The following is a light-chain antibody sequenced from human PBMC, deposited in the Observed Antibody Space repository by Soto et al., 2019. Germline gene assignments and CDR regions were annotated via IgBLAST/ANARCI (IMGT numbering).Light chain of an antibody. V-gene: IGLV2-14*01. CDR3: ASYTTSSTYG. J-gene: IGLJ1*01. Sequence: QSVLTQPASVSGSPGQSIAIFCTGTSSDVGGYSYLSFYQQQPGKAPKLVISDVSNRPSGVSALFSGSLSGNAASLTISGLQTEDEADYYCASYTTSSTYGFGTGTKVTVL. CDR1: SSDVGGYSY. CDR2: DVS.